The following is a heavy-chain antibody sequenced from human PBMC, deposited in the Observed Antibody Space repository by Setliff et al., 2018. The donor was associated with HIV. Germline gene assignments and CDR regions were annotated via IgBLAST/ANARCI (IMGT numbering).Heavy chain of an antibody. J-gene: IGHJ4*02. Sequence: PGGSLRLSCEVSGFTFSSHAMSWVRQAPGKGLEWVSSISGSESGISYADPVKGRFTISRDNFKNTLYLQMNSLRVEDTAVYYCARVMDWNSGSYCTDYLGQGTLVTVSS. CDR1: GFTFSSHA. V-gene: IGHV3-23*01. CDR2: ISGSESGI. D-gene: IGHD1-26*01. CDR3: ARVMDWNSGSYCTDY.